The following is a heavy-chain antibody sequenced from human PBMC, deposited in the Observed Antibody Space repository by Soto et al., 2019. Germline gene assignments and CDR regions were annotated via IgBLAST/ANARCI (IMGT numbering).Heavy chain of an antibody. CDR2: IWHDGSNK. CDR1: GLTFSSYA. Sequence: QVQLVESGGGVVQPGKSLRLSCAASGLTFSSYAMHWVRQAPGKGLEWVAIIWHDGSNKYYADSVKGRFTISRDNSKNALFLQMTCLRVEDTAVYYCTSLGSVLLWLGELAPIWGQGTLVTVSS. D-gene: IGHD3-10*01. J-gene: IGHJ4*02. CDR3: TSLGSVLLWLGELAPI. V-gene: IGHV3-33*01.